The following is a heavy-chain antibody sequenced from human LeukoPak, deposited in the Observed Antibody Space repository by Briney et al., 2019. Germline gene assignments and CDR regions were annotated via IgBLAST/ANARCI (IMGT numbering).Heavy chain of an antibody. D-gene: IGHD1-26*01. CDR2: ISSSSSTI. J-gene: IGHJ4*02. CDR3: ARGGKGGSYLGGYFDY. CDR1: GFTFSSYS. Sequence: GGSLRLSCAASGFTFSSYSMNWVRQAPGKGLEWVSYISSSSSTIYYADSVKGRFTISRDNAKNSLYLQMNSLRAEDTAVYYCARGGKGGSYLGGYFDYWGQGILVTVSS. V-gene: IGHV3-48*01.